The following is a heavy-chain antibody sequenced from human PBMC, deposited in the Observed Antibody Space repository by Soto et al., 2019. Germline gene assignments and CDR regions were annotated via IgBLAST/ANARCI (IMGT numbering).Heavy chain of an antibody. J-gene: IGHJ4*02. CDR3: ARDFIWGSYRYIGIDY. CDR1: GFTFSSYW. D-gene: IGHD3-16*02. CDR2: IKQDGSEK. Sequence: GGSLRLSCAASGFTFSSYWMSWVRQAPGKGLEWVANIKQDGSEKYYVDSVKGRFTISRDNAKNSLYLQMNSLRAEDTAVYYCARDFIWGSYRYIGIDYWGQGTLVTVSS. V-gene: IGHV3-7*01.